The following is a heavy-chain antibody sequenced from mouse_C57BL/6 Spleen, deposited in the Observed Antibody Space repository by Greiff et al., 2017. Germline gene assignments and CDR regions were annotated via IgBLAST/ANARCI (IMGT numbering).Heavy chain of an antibody. CDR1: VYTFTEYT. Sequence: VQLQQSGAELVKPGASVKLSCKASVYTFTEYTIHWVKQRSGQGLEWIGWFYPGSGSIKYNEKFKDKATLTADKSSSTVYMELRRLTSEDSAVYFCARHEAYYYGRGVAMDYWGQGTSVTVSS. J-gene: IGHJ4*01. CDR2: FYPGSGSI. CDR3: ARHEAYYYGRGVAMDY. V-gene: IGHV1-62-2*01. D-gene: IGHD1-1*01.